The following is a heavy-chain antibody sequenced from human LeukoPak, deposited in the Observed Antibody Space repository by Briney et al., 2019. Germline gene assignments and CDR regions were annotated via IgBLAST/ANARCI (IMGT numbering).Heavy chain of an antibody. J-gene: IGHJ4*02. CDR3: ARDSTYYYDSGSSGPHYFDN. CDR2: ISYGGSYE. CDR1: GFTFSNYA. D-gene: IGHD3-10*01. V-gene: IGHV3-30*17. Sequence: GGPLTLPCAATGFTFSNYAVHWARQSPGKGLEWVSLISYGGSYEYYADSVKGRFTISRDNSKNTLYLQLNSLRAEDTAVYYCARDSTYYYDSGSSGPHYFDNWGQGTLVTVSS.